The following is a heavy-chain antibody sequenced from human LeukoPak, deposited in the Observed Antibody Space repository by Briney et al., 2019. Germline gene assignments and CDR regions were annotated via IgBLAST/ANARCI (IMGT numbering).Heavy chain of an antibody. V-gene: IGHV5-51*01. D-gene: IGHD6-6*01. Sequence: GETLQISCKDSGYSFTIYWMGGGRQMPGKGLEWMGIIYPGDSDTSYSPSFKGQVTISADKSISTAYLQWSSLKASDTGMYYCARHRSIAARPPYYYYYYGMDVWGQGTTVTVSS. J-gene: IGHJ6*02. CDR2: IYPGDSDT. CDR1: GYSFTIYW. CDR3: ARHRSIAARPPYYYYYYGMDV.